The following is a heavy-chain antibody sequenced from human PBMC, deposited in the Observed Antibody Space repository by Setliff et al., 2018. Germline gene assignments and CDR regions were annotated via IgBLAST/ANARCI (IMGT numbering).Heavy chain of an antibody. Sequence: GGSLRLSCAASGFTFSSYSMNWVRQAPGKGLEWVSYISSSSSTIYYADSAKGRFTISRDNAKNSLYLQMNSLRAEDTAVYYCARDYTYYDFWSGPSSDAFDIWGQGTMVTVSS. CDR3: ARDYTYYDFWSGPSSDAFDI. J-gene: IGHJ3*02. CDR1: GFTFSSYS. V-gene: IGHV3-48*01. CDR2: ISSSSSTI. D-gene: IGHD3-3*01.